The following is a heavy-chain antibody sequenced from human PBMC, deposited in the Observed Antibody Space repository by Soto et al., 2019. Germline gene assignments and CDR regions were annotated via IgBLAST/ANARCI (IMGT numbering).Heavy chain of an antibody. D-gene: IGHD6-13*01. V-gene: IGHV4-59*02. CDR3: ARYRREAVAGYTLDN. Sequence: PSETLSLTCTVSGGSVSSNYWTWIRQPPGKGLEWIGYVYNSGSTNYNPSLKSRVTISEDTSKSQFSLKVNSMTAADTAVYYCARYRREAVAGYTLDNWGQGILVTVSS. CDR2: VYNSGST. CDR1: GGSVSSNY. J-gene: IGHJ4*02.